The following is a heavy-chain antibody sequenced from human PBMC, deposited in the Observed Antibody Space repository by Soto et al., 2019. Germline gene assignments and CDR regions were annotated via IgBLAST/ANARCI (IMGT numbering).Heavy chain of an antibody. D-gene: IGHD2-15*01. J-gene: IGHJ4*02. CDR2: IIPTFGIA. CDR1: GGTFTSYT. Sequence: QVQLVQSGAEVKKPGSSVKVSCKASGGTFTSYTISWVRQAPGQGLEWMGRIIPTFGIANYAQNLQGRSTLTPDTSPGTVYRELSSVTSEDTAVYFCERDSTCGGGSCLDCWGQGTLVTVSS. CDR3: ERDSTCGGGSCLDC. V-gene: IGHV1-69*08.